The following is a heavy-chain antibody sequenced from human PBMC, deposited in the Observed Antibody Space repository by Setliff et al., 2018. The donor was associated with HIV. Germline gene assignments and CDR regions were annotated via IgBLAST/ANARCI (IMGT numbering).Heavy chain of an antibody. CDR2: IIPIFNTA. V-gene: IGHV1-69*13. CDR1: GGTFSSYS. D-gene: IGHD2-15*01. Sequence: SVKVSCKASGGTFSSYSITWVRQAPGQGLEWMGGIIPIFNTANYAQKFQGRVTITADESTSTAYMELSSLGSEDTAVYYCARGSGGYCSGGSCYFRFGLALWGQGTTVTVSS. CDR3: ARGSGGYCSGGSCYFRFGLAL. J-gene: IGHJ6*02.